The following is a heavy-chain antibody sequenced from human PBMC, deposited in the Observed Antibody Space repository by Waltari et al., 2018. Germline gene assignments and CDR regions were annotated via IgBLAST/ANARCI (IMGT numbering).Heavy chain of an antibody. Sequence: QVQLQQSGPGLVKPSQTLSLTCSIPGDGVSSHSSAWTWIRQSPSRGLEWLGRTYYRSKWYNDYAVSVKSRITINPDTSKNQFSLQLNSVTPEDTAVYYCARDTSPLYYGMDVWGQGTTVTVSS. D-gene: IGHD1-26*01. CDR3: ARDTSPLYYGMDV. V-gene: IGHV6-1*01. J-gene: IGHJ6*02. CDR1: GDGVSSHSSA. CDR2: TYYRSKWYN.